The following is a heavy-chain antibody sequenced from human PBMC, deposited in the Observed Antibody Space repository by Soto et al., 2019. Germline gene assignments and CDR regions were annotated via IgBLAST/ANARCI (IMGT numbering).Heavy chain of an antibody. CDR2: IHFSGST. CDR1: GGSISSYY. Sequence: QVQLQESGPGLVKPSETLSLTCTVSGGSISSYYWSWIRQAPGKGLEWIGYIHFSGSTKYNPSLNSRVTTSIDTSNNQFSLKVTSVTAADTAVYYCARQYSNAFDYWGQGTLVTVSP. CDR3: ARQYSNAFDY. D-gene: IGHD1-26*01. J-gene: IGHJ4*02. V-gene: IGHV4-59*08.